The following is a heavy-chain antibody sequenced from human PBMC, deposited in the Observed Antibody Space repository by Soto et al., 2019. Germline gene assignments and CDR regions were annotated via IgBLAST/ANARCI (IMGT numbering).Heavy chain of an antibody. D-gene: IGHD3-9*01. CDR1: GFTFSSYG. V-gene: IGHV3-30*18. CDR3: AKATHYDILTGYLY. Sequence: GGSLRLSCAASGFTFSSYGMHWVRQAPGKGLEWVAVISYDGSNKYYADSVKGRFTISRDNSKNTLYLQMNSLRAEDTAVYYCAKATHYDILTGYLYWGQGTLVTVSS. J-gene: IGHJ4*02. CDR2: ISYDGSNK.